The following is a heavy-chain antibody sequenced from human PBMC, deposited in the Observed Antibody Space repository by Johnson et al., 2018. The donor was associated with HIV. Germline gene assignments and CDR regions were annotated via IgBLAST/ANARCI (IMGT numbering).Heavy chain of an antibody. J-gene: IGHJ3*02. D-gene: IGHD2-15*01. CDR1: GFTVSSNY. Sequence: VQLVESGGGLVQPGGSLRLSCAASGFTVSSNYMSWVRQAPGKGLEWVSVIYSGGSTYYADSVKDRFTISRDNSKNTLYLQMNSLGAEDTAVYYCARAPGEGWRGGSWYPWGFDIWGQGTMVNVSS. CDR2: IYSGGST. CDR3: ARAPGEGWRGGSWYPWGFDI. V-gene: IGHV3-66*01.